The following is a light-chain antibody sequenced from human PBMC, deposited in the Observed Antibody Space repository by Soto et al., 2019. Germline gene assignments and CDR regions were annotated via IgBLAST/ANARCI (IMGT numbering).Light chain of an antibody. CDR2: GNS. Sequence: QSVLTQPPSVSGAPGQRVTISCTGSSSNIGAGYDVHWYQQLPGTAPKLLIYGNSNRPSGVPDRFSCSKSGTSASLAITGLQAEDEAHYYCQSYDSSLSGYVFGTGTKLTVL. J-gene: IGLJ1*01. CDR1: SSNIGAGYD. V-gene: IGLV1-40*01. CDR3: QSYDSSLSGYV.